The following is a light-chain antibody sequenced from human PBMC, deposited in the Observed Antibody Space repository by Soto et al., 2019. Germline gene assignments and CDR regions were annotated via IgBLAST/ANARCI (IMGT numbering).Light chain of an antibody. CDR1: SNDVGGYNY. CDR3: ISYTTSVTYV. CDR2: GVS. V-gene: IGLV2-14*01. J-gene: IGLJ1*01. Sequence: QSVLTQPASVSGSPGQAITISCTGTSNDVGGYNYVSWYQQHPGKAPKLMISGVSNRPSGVSNRFSGSKSGNTASLTISGLQTEDEADYYCISYTTSVTYVFGTGTKVTVL.